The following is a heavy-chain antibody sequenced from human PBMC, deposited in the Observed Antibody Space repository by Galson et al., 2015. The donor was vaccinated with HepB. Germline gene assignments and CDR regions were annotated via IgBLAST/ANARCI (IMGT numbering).Heavy chain of an antibody. J-gene: IGHJ4*02. CDR2: INPSGGST. CDR1: GYTFTSYY. CDR3: ARESGSSGWYGGDYFDY. D-gene: IGHD6-19*01. Sequence: SVKVSCKASGYTFTSYYMHWVRQAPGQGLEWMGIINPSGGSTSYAQKFQGRVTMTRDTSTSTVYMELSSLRSEDTAVYYCARESGSSGWYGGDYFDYWGQGTLVTVSS. V-gene: IGHV1-46*03.